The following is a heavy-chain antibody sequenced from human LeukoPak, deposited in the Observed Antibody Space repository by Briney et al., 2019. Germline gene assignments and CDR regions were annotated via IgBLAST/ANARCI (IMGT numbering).Heavy chain of an antibody. D-gene: IGHD2-2*01. Sequence: GRSLRLSCAASGFTFSSYAMCWVRQAPGKGLEWVAVISYDGSNKYYADSVKGRFTISRDNSKNTLYLQMNSLGAEDTAVYYCARSPRYCSSISCYLDHWGQGTLVIVSS. CDR3: ARSPRYCSSISCYLDH. V-gene: IGHV3-30-3*01. J-gene: IGHJ4*02. CDR2: ISYDGSNK. CDR1: GFTFSSYA.